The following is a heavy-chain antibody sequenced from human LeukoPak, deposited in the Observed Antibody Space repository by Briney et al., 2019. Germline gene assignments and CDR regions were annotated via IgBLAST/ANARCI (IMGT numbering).Heavy chain of an antibody. Sequence: GGSLRLSCVASGFTLSSYWMSWVRQTPGKGLEWVANIKEDGSAKYYVDSVKGRFTISRDNAKNSLYLEMSNLRAEDTAVYYCARDSSGNDYWGQGTLVTVSS. CDR3: ARDSSGNDY. CDR1: GFTLSSYW. V-gene: IGHV3-7*01. CDR2: IKEDGSAK. D-gene: IGHD6-19*01. J-gene: IGHJ4*02.